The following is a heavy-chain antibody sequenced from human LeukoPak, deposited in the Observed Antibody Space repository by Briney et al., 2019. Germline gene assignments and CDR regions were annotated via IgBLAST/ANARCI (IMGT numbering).Heavy chain of an antibody. J-gene: IGHJ4*02. D-gene: IGHD3-3*01. CDR2: IYYSGST. CDR3: ARGRYDFWSGYYDPSPADY. V-gene: IGHV4-59*12. CDR1: GGSIISYY. Sequence: SETLSLTCTVSGGSIISYYWSWIREPPGKGLEWIGYIYYSGSTNYNPSLKSRVTISVDTSKNQFSLKLSSVTAADTAVYYCARGRYDFWSGYYDPSPADYWGQGTLVTVSS.